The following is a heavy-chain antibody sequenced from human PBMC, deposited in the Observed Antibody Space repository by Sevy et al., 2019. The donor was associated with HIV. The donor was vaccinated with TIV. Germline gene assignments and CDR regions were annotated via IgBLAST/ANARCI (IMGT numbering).Heavy chain of an antibody. CDR1: GFTFNNAW. CDR2: IKSKSDGGTT. Sequence: GGSLRLSCAGSGFTFNNAWMNWVRQAPGKGLEWVGRIKSKSDGGTTDYTEPVKGRFTILRDDSKNTLYLQMNSLQTEDTAVYYCTTVVRLYGDPNSWYFDLWGRGTRVTVSS. D-gene: IGHD4-17*01. CDR3: TTVVRLYGDPNSWYFDL. J-gene: IGHJ2*01. V-gene: IGHV3-15*07.